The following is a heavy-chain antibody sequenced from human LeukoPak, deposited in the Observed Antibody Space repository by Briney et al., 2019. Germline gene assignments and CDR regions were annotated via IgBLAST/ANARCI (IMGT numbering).Heavy chain of an antibody. CDR2: ISYDGSNK. D-gene: IGHD1-1*01. CDR3: ARVTTWTNWFDP. Sequence: GGSLRLSCAASGFTFSSYAMHWVRQAPGKGLEWVAVISYDGSNKYYADSVKGRFTISRDNSKNTLYLQMNSLRAEDTAVYYCARVTTWTNWFDPWGQGTLVTVSS. V-gene: IGHV3-30-3*01. J-gene: IGHJ5*02. CDR1: GFTFSSYA.